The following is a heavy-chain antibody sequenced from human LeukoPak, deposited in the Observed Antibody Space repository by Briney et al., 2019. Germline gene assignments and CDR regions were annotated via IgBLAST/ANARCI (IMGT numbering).Heavy chain of an antibody. CDR3: AKDRRLAYYDSSGFDY. V-gene: IGHV3-30*18. CDR1: GFTFSSYG. D-gene: IGHD3-22*01. Sequence: PGRSLRLSCAASGFTFSSYGMHWVRQAPGKGLEWVAVISYDGSNKYYADSVKGRFTISRDNSKNTLYLQMNSLRAEDTAVYYCAKDRRLAYYDSSGFDYWGRGTLVTVSS. CDR2: ISYDGSNK. J-gene: IGHJ4*02.